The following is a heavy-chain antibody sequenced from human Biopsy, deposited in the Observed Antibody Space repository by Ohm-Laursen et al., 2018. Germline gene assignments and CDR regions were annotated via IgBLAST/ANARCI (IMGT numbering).Heavy chain of an antibody. CDR3: ATKLTGYFHH. CDR2: NIPILGTG. J-gene: IGHJ1*01. D-gene: IGHD3-9*01. Sequence: GSSVKVSCQAPGGTFSNYGVNWVRQAPGQGLEWLGGNIPILGTGNYAQKFQDRVTVAADTSTSTATMELRSLRSDDTAVYYCATKLTGYFHHWGQGTLVSVSS. V-gene: IGHV1-69*06. CDR1: GGTFSNYG.